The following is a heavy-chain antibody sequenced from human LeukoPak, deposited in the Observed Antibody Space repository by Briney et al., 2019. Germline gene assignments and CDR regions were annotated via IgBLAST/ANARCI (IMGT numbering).Heavy chain of an antibody. D-gene: IGHD3-9*01. V-gene: IGHV3-21*01. CDR2: ISSSSSYI. Sequence: GGSLRLSCAASGLTFSSYSMNWVRQAPGKGLEWVSSISSSSSYIYYADSVKGRFTISRDNAKNSLYLQMNSLRAEDTAVYYCARDEYDILTGYILNYFDYWGQGTLVTVSS. CDR1: GLTFSSYS. CDR3: ARDEYDILTGYILNYFDY. J-gene: IGHJ4*02.